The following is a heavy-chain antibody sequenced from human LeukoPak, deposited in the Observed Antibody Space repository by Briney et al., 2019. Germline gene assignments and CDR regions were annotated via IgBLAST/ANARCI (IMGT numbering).Heavy chain of an antibody. J-gene: IGHJ6*04. CDR3: ARDPARPRNYYGSGSFVYYGMDV. Sequence: SETLSLTCAVYGGSFSGYYWSWIRQPPGKGLEWIGEINHSGSTNYNPSLKSRVTISVDTSKNQFSLKLSSVTAADMAVYYCARDPARPRNYYGSGSFVYYGMDVWGKGTTVTVSS. CDR2: INHSGST. D-gene: IGHD3-10*01. V-gene: IGHV4-34*01. CDR1: GGSFSGYY.